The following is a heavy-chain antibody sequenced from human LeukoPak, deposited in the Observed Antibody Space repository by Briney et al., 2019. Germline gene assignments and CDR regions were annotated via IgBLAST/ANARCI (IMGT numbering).Heavy chain of an antibody. V-gene: IGHV3-21*01. J-gene: IGHJ4*02. D-gene: IGHD2-15*01. Sequence: GGSLRLSCAASGFTLRSYTMNWVRQAPGKGLEWVSSIGISSNKIYYADSVKGRFIISRDNAKNSVYLQMNSLRAEDTAVYYCARDQAPPYCSGGSCYSGEFHYWGQGTLVTVSS. CDR1: GFTLRSYT. CDR2: IGISSNKI. CDR3: ARDQAPPYCSGGSCYSGEFHY.